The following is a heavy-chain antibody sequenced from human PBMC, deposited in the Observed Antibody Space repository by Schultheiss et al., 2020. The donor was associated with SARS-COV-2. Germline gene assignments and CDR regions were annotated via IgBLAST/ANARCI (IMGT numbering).Heavy chain of an antibody. CDR1: GYAFRSYG. CDR3: ARRPYYYSSKGNWDY. Sequence: ASVKVSCKTSGYAFRSYGITWVRQSPGQGLEWMGWISANNNHADYAQKFQDRVTMTKDTSTSTAYMELRSLTSDDTAVYYCARRPYYYSSKGNWDYWGQGTLVTVSS. D-gene: IGHD2-2*01. CDR2: ISANNNHA. V-gene: IGHV1-18*04. J-gene: IGHJ4*02.